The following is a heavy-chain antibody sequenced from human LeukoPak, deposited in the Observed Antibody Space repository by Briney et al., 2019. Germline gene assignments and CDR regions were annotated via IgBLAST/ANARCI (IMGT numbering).Heavy chain of an antibody. Sequence: SETLSLTCSVSGGSISSRSYYWDWIRQPPGKGLEWIGSIYYSGSTYYNPSLKSRVTISVDTSKNQFSLKLSSVTAADTAVYYCVRHPTTSGDGWWYFDYWGQGTLVTVSS. CDR3: VRHPTTSGDGWWYFDY. CDR2: IYYSGST. CDR1: GGSISSRSYY. D-gene: IGHD2-21*01. V-gene: IGHV4-39*01. J-gene: IGHJ4*02.